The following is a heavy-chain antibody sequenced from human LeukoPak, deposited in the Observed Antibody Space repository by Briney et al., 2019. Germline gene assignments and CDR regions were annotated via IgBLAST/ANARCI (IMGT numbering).Heavy chain of an antibody. CDR3: AREPHSYYDFWSGFTNRGANFDY. J-gene: IGHJ4*02. D-gene: IGHD3-3*01. Sequence: PGGSLRLSCAASGFTFSSYGRHWVRQAPGKGLEWVGVIWYDGSNKYYADSVKGRVTISRDNSKNTLYLQMNSLRAEDTAVYYCAREPHSYYDFWSGFTNRGANFDYWGQGTLVTVSS. CDR2: IWYDGSNK. CDR1: GFTFSSYG. V-gene: IGHV3-33*01.